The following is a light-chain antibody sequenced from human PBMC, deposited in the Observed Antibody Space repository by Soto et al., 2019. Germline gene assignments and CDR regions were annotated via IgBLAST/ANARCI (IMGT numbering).Light chain of an antibody. CDR1: QTISSW. Sequence: DIQMTQSPSTLSGSVGDRVTITCRASQTISSWLAWYQQKPGKAPKLLIYHASTLESGVPSRFRGSGSGTDFTLTISRLQPEDFATYFCQQLNSYPLTFGGGTKVDIK. CDR3: QQLNSYPLT. J-gene: IGKJ4*01. V-gene: IGKV1-5*01. CDR2: HAS.